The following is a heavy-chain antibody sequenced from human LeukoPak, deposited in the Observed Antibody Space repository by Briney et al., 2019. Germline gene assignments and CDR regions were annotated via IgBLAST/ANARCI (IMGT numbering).Heavy chain of an antibody. CDR2: IIPIFGTA. V-gene: IGHV1-69*05. Sequence: AASVKVSCKASGGTFSSYAISWVRQAPGQGLEWMGRIIPIFGTANYAQKFQGRVTITTDESTSAAYMELSSLRSEDTAVYYCARGMGYDILTGADAPYYMDVWGKGTTVTVSS. CDR3: ARGMGYDILTGADAPYYMDV. J-gene: IGHJ6*03. D-gene: IGHD3-9*01. CDR1: GGTFSSYA.